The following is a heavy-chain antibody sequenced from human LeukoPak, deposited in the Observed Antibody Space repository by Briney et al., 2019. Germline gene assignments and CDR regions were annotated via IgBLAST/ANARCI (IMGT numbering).Heavy chain of an antibody. V-gene: IGHV3-23*01. J-gene: IGHJ4*02. Sequence: GGSLRLSCAASGFTFSSYGMSWVRQAPGKGLEWVSAITGSGSNTYYADSVEGRFTTSRDNSKNTVYLQVYNLRAEDTAEYYCAKTSGWPYYFDYWGQGTLVTVSS. CDR2: ITGSGSNT. CDR1: GFTFSSYG. CDR3: AKTSGWPYYFDY. D-gene: IGHD6-19*01.